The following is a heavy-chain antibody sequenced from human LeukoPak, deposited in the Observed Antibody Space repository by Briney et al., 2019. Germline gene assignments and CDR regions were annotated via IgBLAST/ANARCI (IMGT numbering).Heavy chain of an antibody. J-gene: IGHJ4*02. CDR2: INYSGTT. CDR3: ARLRDGRWLLEY. D-gene: IGHD5-24*01. CDR1: GGSISSSGYY. V-gene: IGHV4-39*01. Sequence: PSETLSLTCTASGGSISSSGYYWGWIRQPPGKGLEGIASINYSGTTYYNPSLKSRVTIAEDRAKNQFSLKLSSVTAADTAVYYCARLRDGRWLLEYCGQGPLVTVSS.